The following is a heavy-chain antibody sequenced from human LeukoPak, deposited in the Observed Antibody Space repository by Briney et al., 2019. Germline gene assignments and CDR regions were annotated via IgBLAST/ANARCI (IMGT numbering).Heavy chain of an antibody. D-gene: IGHD2-15*01. CDR2: ISSSSSYI. CDR1: GFTFSSYS. Sequence: GGSLRLSCAASGFTFSSYSMNWVRQAPGKGLEWVSSISSSSSYIYYADSVKGRFTISRDNAKNSLYLQMNNLRAEDTAVYYCARERADCSGGSCYPYYFDYWGQGTLVTVSS. CDR3: ARERADCSGGSCYPYYFDY. V-gene: IGHV3-21*01. J-gene: IGHJ4*02.